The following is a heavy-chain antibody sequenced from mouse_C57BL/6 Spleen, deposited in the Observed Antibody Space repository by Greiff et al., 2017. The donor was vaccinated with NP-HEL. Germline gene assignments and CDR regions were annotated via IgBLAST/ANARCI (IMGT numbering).Heavy chain of an antibody. V-gene: IGHV1-82*01. Sequence: VQLQQSGPELVKPGASVKISCKASGYAFSSSWMNWVKQRPGKGLEWIGRIYPGDGDTNYNGKFKGKATLTADKSSSTAYMHLSSLTSEDSAVYFCARYDYDAMDYWGQGTSVTVSS. J-gene: IGHJ4*01. CDR2: IYPGDGDT. CDR3: ARYDYDAMDY. CDR1: GYAFSSSW.